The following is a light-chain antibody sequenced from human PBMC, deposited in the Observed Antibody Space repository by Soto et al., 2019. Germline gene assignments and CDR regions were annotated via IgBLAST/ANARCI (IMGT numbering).Light chain of an antibody. Sequence: EIVLTQSPATLSLSPGERATLSCRASRSISSFLAWYQQKPGQAPRLLIYDTFNRATGIPARFSGSGSGTDFTLIISGLEPEDFAVYYCQQRANWPPLTFGGGTKVEI. CDR2: DTF. V-gene: IGKV3-11*01. CDR1: RSISSF. CDR3: QQRANWPPLT. J-gene: IGKJ4*01.